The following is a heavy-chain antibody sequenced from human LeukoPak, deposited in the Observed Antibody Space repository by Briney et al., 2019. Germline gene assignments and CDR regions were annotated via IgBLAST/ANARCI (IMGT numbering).Heavy chain of an antibody. Sequence: SVKVSCKASGGTFSSYAISWVRQAPGQGLEWMGGIIPIFGTANYAQKFQGRVTITADESTSTAYMELSSLRSEDTAVYYCAKDVASFYYYGMDVWAKGPRSPSP. CDR1: GGTFSSYA. D-gene: IGHD5-12*01. CDR2: IIPIFGTA. CDR3: AKDVASFYYYGMDV. V-gene: IGHV1-69*13. J-gene: IGHJ6*02.